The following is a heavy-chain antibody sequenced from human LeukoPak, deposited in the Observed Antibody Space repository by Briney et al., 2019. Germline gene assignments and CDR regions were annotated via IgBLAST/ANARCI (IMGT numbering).Heavy chain of an antibody. CDR1: GFTFSSYA. V-gene: IGHV3-30-3*01. J-gene: IGHJ4*02. Sequence: GSLRLSCAASGFTFSSYAMHWVRQAPGKGLEWVAVISYDGSNKYYADSVKGRFTISRDNPKNTLYLQMNSLRAEDTAVYYCASQQWLVRITFDYWGQGTLVTVSS. D-gene: IGHD6-19*01. CDR2: ISYDGSNK. CDR3: ASQQWLVRITFDY.